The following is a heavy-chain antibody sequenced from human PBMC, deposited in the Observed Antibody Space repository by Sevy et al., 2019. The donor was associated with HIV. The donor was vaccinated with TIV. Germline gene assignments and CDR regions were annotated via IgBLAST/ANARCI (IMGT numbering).Heavy chain of an antibody. D-gene: IGHD3-10*01. Sequence: GGSLRLSCVVSGFTFSSYSMNWVRQAPGKGLEWVANIKQDGSEKYYVDSVKGRFTISRDNAKNSLYLQMNSLRAEDTAVYYCARDWQSLLWFRDPGSGMDVWGQGTTVTVSS. V-gene: IGHV3-7*03. J-gene: IGHJ6*02. CDR2: IKQDGSEK. CDR1: GFTFSSYS. CDR3: ARDWQSLLWFRDPGSGMDV.